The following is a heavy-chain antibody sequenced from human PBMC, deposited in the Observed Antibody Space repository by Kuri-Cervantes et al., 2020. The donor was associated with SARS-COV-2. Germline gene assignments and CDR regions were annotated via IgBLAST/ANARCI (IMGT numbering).Heavy chain of an antibody. Sequence: ASVKVSCKASGYTLTSYGISWVRQAPGQGLEWMGWISAYNGNTNYAQKLQGRVTMTTDTSTSTAYMELRSLRSDDTAVYYCARDFGVVITHNWFDPWGQGTLVTVSS. V-gene: IGHV1-18*01. CDR2: ISAYNGNT. CDR1: GYTLTSYG. J-gene: IGHJ5*02. D-gene: IGHD3-3*01. CDR3: ARDFGVVITHNWFDP.